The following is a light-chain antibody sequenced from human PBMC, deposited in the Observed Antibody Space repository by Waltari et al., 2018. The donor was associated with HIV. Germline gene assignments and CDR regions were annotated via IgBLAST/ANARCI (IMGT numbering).Light chain of an antibody. CDR3: CSYAGSSTWV. V-gene: IGLV2-23*02. Sequence: QSALTQPASVSGCPGQSITISCTGTSSDVGRYNLVSWYQQHPGKAPTLMIYEVSKRPSGVSNRFSGSKSGNTAALTISGLQAEDEADYYCCSYAGSSTWVFGGGTKLTVL. J-gene: IGLJ3*02. CDR2: EVS. CDR1: SSDVGRYNL.